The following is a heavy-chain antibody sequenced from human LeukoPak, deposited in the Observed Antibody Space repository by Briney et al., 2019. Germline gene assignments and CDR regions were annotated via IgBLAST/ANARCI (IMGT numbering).Heavy chain of an antibody. CDR1: GYTFTSYY. Sequence: GASVKVSCKASGYTFTSYYMHWVRQAPGQGLEWMGIINPSGGSTSYAQKFQGRVTMTRDTSTSTVYMELSRLRSDDTAVYYCARVGIVVVPAATTGAFDIWGQGTVVTVSS. V-gene: IGHV1-46*01. J-gene: IGHJ3*02. D-gene: IGHD2-2*01. CDR3: ARVGIVVVPAATTGAFDI. CDR2: INPSGGST.